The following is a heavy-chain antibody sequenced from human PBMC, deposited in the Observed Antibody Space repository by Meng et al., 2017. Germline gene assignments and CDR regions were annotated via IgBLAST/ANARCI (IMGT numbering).Heavy chain of an antibody. V-gene: IGHV1-2*06. CDR3: ARDEDISAAGKLFGDY. CDR2: IDPNSGVT. J-gene: IGHJ4*02. D-gene: IGHD6-13*01. CDR1: GYSFTAYS. Sequence: SGAEVKKPGASVKVSCKPSGYSFTAYSIPWLRQAPGQGLEWMGRIDPNSGVTEYAHKFHGRVTVTGDTSISTAYMELRRLTSDDTAVYYCARDEDISAAGKLFGDYWGQGTLVTVAS.